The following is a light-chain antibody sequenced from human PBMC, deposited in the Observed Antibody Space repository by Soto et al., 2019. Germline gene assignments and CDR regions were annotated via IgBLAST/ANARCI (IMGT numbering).Light chain of an antibody. CDR2: GAS. Sequence: EIVLTQSPGTLSLSPGERATLSCRASQSISSSYLAWYQQKPGQAPRLLVYGASSRATGIPDRFSGSGSGTHFTLTISRLEPEDFAVYYCQQYGSSRFTFGPGTKVHIK. CDR1: QSISSSY. CDR3: QQYGSSRFT. V-gene: IGKV3-20*01. J-gene: IGKJ3*01.